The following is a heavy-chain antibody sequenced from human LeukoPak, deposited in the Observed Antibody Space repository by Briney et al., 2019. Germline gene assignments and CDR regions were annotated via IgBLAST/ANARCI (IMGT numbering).Heavy chain of an antibody. CDR1: GFTLSNYA. V-gene: IGHV3-23*01. J-gene: IGHJ1*01. CDR2: ISGSGGSA. D-gene: IGHD3-22*01. CDR3: AKDLAPITMIAQGYFQH. Sequence: PGGSLRLSCAASGFTLSNYAMSWVRQAPGKGLEWVSAISGSGGSAYYADSVKGRFTISRDNSKNTLYLQMNSLRAEDTAVYYCAKDLAPITMIAQGYFQHWGQGTLVTVSS.